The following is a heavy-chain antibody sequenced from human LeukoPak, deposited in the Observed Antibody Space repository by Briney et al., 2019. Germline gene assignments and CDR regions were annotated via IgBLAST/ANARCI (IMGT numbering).Heavy chain of an antibody. D-gene: IGHD3-10*01. V-gene: IGHV3-30*18. CDR1: GFTFSSYG. J-gene: IGHJ6*02. CDR2: ISYDGSNK. Sequence: GGSLRLSCAASGFTFSSYGMHWVRQAPGKGLEWVAVISYDGSNKYYADSVKGRFTISRDNSKNTLYLQMNSLRAEDTAVYYCAKDRGLGELLSLYYYYGMDVWGQGTTVTVSS. CDR3: AKDRGLGELLSLYYYYGMDV.